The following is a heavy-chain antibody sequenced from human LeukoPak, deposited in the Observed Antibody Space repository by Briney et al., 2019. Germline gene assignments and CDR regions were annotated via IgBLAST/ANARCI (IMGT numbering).Heavy chain of an antibody. V-gene: IGHV4-59*01. D-gene: IGHD5-12*01. CDR2: IHYSGST. J-gene: IGHJ4*02. CDR3: MRGRSGSDSDY. Sequence: SETLSLTCTVSGGSIGPNYCSWILQPPGKGLEWIGYIHYSGSTNYNPSLKSRVTVSADTSKNQFSLKLTSVTAADTAVYYCMRGRSGSDSDYWGQGTLVTVSS. CDR1: GGSIGPNY.